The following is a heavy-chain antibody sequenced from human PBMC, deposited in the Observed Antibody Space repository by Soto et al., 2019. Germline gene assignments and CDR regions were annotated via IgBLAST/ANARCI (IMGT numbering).Heavy chain of an antibody. V-gene: IGHV1-69*13. J-gene: IGHJ1*01. CDR2: IIPIFGTT. D-gene: IGHD3-22*01. CDR3: ASRGVRDYSDSSGFG. Sequence: ASVKVSCKASGGTLSNYALSWVRQAPGQGLEWMGDIIPIFGTTNNAQKFQGRVTITADEATSTAYMELSSLRSEDTAVYYCASRGVRDYSDSSGFGWCPGTLVTV. CDR1: GGTLSNYA.